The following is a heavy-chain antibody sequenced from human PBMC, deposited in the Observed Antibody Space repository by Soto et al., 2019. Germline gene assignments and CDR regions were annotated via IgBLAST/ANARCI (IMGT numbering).Heavy chain of an antibody. Sequence: QVQLVQSGGGVVQPGRSLRLSCAASGFTFSNYAMQWVRQAPGKGLEWVAVVSSDGSNQNCAVSVKGRFTVSRDNSKNTLYLQMNNLRTDDTSIYSCAGEAFASWGQGTLVTVSS. CDR1: GFTFSNYA. J-gene: IGHJ4*02. CDR3: AGEAFAS. CDR2: VSSDGSNQ. V-gene: IGHV3-30-3*01.